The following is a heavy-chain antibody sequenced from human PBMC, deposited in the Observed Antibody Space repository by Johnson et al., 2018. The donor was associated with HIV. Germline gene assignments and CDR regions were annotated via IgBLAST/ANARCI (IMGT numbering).Heavy chain of an antibody. V-gene: IGHV3-13*01. CDR1: GFTLGSYD. Sequence: VYLVESGGGLVQPGGSLRLSCAASGFTLGSYDMHWVRQAAGKGLEWVSEIDSDGETYYPASVKGRFTTSRENYKNAFYLHMNSLRAGDTAVYYCARRSITSDGFDIWGQGTMVTVSS. CDR2: IDSDGET. J-gene: IGHJ3*02. CDR3: ARRSITSDGFDI. D-gene: IGHD2-2*01.